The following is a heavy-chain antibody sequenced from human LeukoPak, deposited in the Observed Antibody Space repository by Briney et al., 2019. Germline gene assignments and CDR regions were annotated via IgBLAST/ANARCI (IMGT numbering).Heavy chain of an antibody. CDR1: GGSISSYY. Sequence: PSETLSLTCTVSGGSISSYYWSWIRQPPGKGLEWIGYIYYSGSTNYNPSLKSRVTISVDTSKNQFSLKLGSVTAADTAVYYCARGIAAAGSDYYYYYMDVWGKGTTVTVSS. V-gene: IGHV4-59*01. J-gene: IGHJ6*03. D-gene: IGHD6-13*01. CDR2: IYYSGST. CDR3: ARGIAAAGSDYYYYYMDV.